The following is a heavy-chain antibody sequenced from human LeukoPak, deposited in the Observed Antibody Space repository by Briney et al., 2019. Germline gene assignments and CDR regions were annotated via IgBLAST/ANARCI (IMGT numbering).Heavy chain of an antibody. CDR1: GYSFTSYW. D-gene: IGHD3-22*01. Sequence: GESLKISCKGSGYSFTSYWISWVRQMPGKGLEWMGRIDPSDSYTNYSPSFQGHVTISADKSISTAYLQWSSLKASDTAMYYCARRGSSGYYYSPGLTSFDYWGQGTLVTVSS. CDR2: IDPSDSYT. J-gene: IGHJ4*02. CDR3: ARRGSSGYYYSPGLTSFDY. V-gene: IGHV5-10-1*01.